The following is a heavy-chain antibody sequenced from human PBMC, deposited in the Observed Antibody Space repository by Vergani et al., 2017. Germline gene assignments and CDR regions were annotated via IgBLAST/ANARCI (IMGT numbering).Heavy chain of an antibody. CDR1: GGSFSGYY. D-gene: IGHD2-2*01. V-gene: IGHV4-34*01. Sequence: QLQLQESGPGLVKPSETLSLTCAVYGGSFSGYYWSWIRQPPGKGLEWIGEINHSGSTNYNPSLKSRVTISVDTSKNQFSLKLSSVTAADTAVYYCARESPGIVVVPAAEESFDYWGQGTLVTVSS. CDR3: ARESPGIVVVPAAEESFDY. J-gene: IGHJ4*02. CDR2: INHSGST.